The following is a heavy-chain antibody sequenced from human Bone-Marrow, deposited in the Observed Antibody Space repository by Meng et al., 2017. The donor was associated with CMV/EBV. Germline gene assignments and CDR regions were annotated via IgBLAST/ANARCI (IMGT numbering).Heavy chain of an antibody. J-gene: IGHJ3*02. V-gene: IGHV4-59*01. CDR1: GGSISSYY. CDR3: AREGGATYFPSGTFDI. D-gene: IGHD1-26*01. CDR2: IYNSGRT. Sequence: SETLSLPCNVSGGSISSYYWSYIRQPPGKGLEWIGYIYNSGRTNYNPSLKSRVTISVDTYKNQFSLKLTSVTTADTAVYFCAREGGATYFPSGTFDIWG.